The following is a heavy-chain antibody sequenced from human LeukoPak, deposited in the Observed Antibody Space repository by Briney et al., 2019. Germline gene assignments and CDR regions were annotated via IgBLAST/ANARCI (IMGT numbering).Heavy chain of an antibody. CDR1: GYSISGGYY. V-gene: IGHV4-38-2*02. Sequence: PSETLSLTCTVSGYSISGGYYWGWIRQPPGKGLEWIGNIFYSGSTYYSPSLKSRVTISLDTSRNQFSLKLTSVTAADTAVYYCAKSNGYGLVDIWGQGTMVTVSS. CDR2: IFYSGST. D-gene: IGHD3-10*01. J-gene: IGHJ3*02. CDR3: AKSNGYGLVDI.